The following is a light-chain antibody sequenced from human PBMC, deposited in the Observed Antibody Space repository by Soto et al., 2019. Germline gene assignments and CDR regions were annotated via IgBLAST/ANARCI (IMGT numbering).Light chain of an antibody. CDR1: SSDVGSYNL. CDR3: RSYAGSSTVV. V-gene: IGLV2-23*01. J-gene: IGLJ2*01. CDR2: EGS. Sequence: QSALTQPASVSGSPGQSITISCTGTSSDVGSYNLVSWYQQHPGKAPKLMIYEGSKRPSGVSNRLSGCKSVNTASLTISGLQAEDEADYYCRSYAGSSTVVFGGGTKLTVL.